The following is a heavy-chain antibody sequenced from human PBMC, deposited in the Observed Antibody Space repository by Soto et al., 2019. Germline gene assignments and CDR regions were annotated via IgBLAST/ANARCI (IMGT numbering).Heavy chain of an antibody. V-gene: IGHV3-7*01. J-gene: IGHJ3*02. CDR1: GFTFSSYW. D-gene: IGHD3-10*01. Sequence: GGSLRLSCAASGFTFSSYWMSWVRQAPGKGLEWVANIKQDGSEKYYVDSVKGRFTISRDNAKNSLYLQMNSLRAEDTAVYYCASSNGGFGEWISRFDIWGQGTMVTVSS. CDR3: ASSNGGFGEWISRFDI. CDR2: IKQDGSEK.